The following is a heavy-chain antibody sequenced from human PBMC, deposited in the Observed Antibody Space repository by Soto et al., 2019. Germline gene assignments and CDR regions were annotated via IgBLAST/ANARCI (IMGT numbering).Heavy chain of an antibody. CDR3: ARGSMVGTDITNFDY. Sequence: EVQLVESGGGLVQPGGSLILSCAASGFTFSRYEMNCVRQAPGTGVEWVSYIRGNGDTIYYADSVRGRFTISRDNAENSLYLQMNSLRAEDTAIYYCARGSMVGTDITNFDYWGQGTLVAVSS. V-gene: IGHV3-48*03. CDR2: IRGNGDTI. D-gene: IGHD3-10*01. J-gene: IGHJ4*02. CDR1: GFTFSRYE.